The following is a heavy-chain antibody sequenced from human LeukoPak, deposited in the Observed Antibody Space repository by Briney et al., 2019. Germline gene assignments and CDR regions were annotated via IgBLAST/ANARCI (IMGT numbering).Heavy chain of an antibody. CDR2: FDPEDGET. Sequence: ASVKVSCKVSGYTLTELSMHWVRQAPGKGLEWMGGFDPEDGETIYAQKFQGRVTMTEDTSTDTAYMELSSLRSEDTAVYYCARDASSGNLDEYFPHWGQGTLVTVSS. CDR1: GYTLTELS. D-gene: IGHD1-26*01. CDR3: ARDASSGNLDEYFPH. V-gene: IGHV1-24*01. J-gene: IGHJ1*01.